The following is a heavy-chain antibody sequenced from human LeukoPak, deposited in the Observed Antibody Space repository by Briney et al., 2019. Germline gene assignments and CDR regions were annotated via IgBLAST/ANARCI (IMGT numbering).Heavy chain of an antibody. J-gene: IGHJ4*02. D-gene: IGHD3-22*01. CDR2: IGNSGDRT. CDR1: GFTFSSYA. CDR3: ARVYETNGYLY. Sequence: GGSLRLSCAASGFTFSSYAMSWVRQAPGKGPEWVSGIGNSGDRTFYADSVKGRFTISRDNAKNTVYLQMNSLRVEDTAVYYCARVYETNGYLYWGQGSLVTVSS. V-gene: IGHV3-23*01.